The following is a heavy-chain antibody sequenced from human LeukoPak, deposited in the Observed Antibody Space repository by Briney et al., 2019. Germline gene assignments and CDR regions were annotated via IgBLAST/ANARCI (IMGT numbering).Heavy chain of an antibody. V-gene: IGHV4-4*07. D-gene: IGHD3-3*01. CDR2: IYTSGST. Sequence: SETLSLTCTVSGGPISSYYWSWIRQPAGKGLEWIGRIYTSGSTNYNPSLKSRVTMSVDTSKNQFSLKLSSVTAADTAVYYCARESPYTIFGVVIMSGKAYYGMDVWGQGTTVTVSS. CDR1: GGPISSYY. CDR3: ARESPYTIFGVVIMSGKAYYGMDV. J-gene: IGHJ6*02.